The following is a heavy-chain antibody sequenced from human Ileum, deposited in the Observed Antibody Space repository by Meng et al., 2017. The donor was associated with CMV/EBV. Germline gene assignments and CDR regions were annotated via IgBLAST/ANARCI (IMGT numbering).Heavy chain of an antibody. CDR3: AREGGGWYFDS. CDR2: IYYSGST. D-gene: IGHD6-19*01. V-gene: IGHV4-30-4*01. J-gene: IGHJ4*02. Sequence: QVQRQESGPGFVKPSQTLSLTCTVSGDSLSTGDYYWSWIRQPPGKGPEWIGYIYYSGSTLYNPSLKSPVTISLDKSKNQFSLRLRSVTAADTAVYFCAREGGGWYFDSWGQGTLVTVSS. CDR1: GDSLSTGDYY.